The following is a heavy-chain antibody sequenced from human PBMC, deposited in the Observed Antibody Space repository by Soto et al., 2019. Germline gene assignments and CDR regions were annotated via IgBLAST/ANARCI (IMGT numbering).Heavy chain of an antibody. CDR1: GDSVTGNTAG. CDR3: ARDLREWSGTYYTQLDY. J-gene: IGHJ4*02. V-gene: IGHV6-1*01. Sequence: PSQTLSLTCVISGDSVTGNTAGWNWIRQSPSRGLEWLGRTYYRSKWYYDYAGSVKGRMTINPDTSRNQFSLQLNSVSPEDTAVYYCARDLREWSGTYYTQLDYWGQGTLVTVSS. D-gene: IGHD1-26*01. CDR2: TYYRSKWYY.